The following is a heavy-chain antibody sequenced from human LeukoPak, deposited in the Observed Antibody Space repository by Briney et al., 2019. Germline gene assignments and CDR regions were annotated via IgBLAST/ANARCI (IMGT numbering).Heavy chain of an antibody. CDR3: ARATGYCSGGSCYSGDY. CDR2: INHSGST. J-gene: IGHJ4*02. CDR1: GGSFSGYY. V-gene: IGHV4-34*01. D-gene: IGHD2-15*01. Sequence: PSETLSLTCAVYGGSFSGYYWSWVRQLPGKGMEWIGEINHSGSTNYNPSLKSRVTISVDTSRNQFSLKLSSVTAADTAVYYCARATGYCSGGSCYSGDYWGQGTLVTVSS.